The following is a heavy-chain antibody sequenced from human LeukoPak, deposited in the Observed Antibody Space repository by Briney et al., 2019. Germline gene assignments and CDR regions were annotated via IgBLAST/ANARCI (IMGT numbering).Heavy chain of an antibody. D-gene: IGHD6-6*01. CDR1: GFTFSSYT. V-gene: IGHV3-21*01. J-gene: IGHJ3*02. CDR3: ASSSDAFDI. CDR2: IHESGGYI. Sequence: GSLRLSCAASGFTFSSYTMNWVRQAPGKGLEWVSSIHESGGYIYYADSVKGRFTISRDNAEKSLFLQMDSLRAEDTAVYYCASSSDAFDIWGQGTMVTVSS.